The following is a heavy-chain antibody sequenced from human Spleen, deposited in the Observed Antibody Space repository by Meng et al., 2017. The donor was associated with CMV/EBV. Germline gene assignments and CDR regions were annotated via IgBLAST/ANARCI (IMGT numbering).Heavy chain of an antibody. CDR2: IYYSGST. CDR1: GGSISSSSYY. V-gene: IGHV4-39*07. J-gene: IGHJ4*02. CDR3: ARWRWDSSGYYQNY. Sequence: SETLSLTCTVSGGSISSSSYYWGWIRQPPGKGLEWIGSIYYSGSTYYNPSLKSRVTISVDTSKNQFSLKLSPVTAADTAVYYCARWRWDSSGYYQNYWGQGTLVTVSS. D-gene: IGHD3-22*01.